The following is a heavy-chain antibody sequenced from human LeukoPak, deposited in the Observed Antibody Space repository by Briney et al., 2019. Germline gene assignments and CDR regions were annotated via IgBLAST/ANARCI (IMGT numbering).Heavy chain of an antibody. Sequence: GGSLRLSCATSGFTFSSYSMDWVRQAPGKGLEWISYITSSSNIIYYADSVKGRFTISRDNAKNSLYLQMNSLRAEDTAVYYRARGRGSYQLFDYWGQGTLVTVSS. CDR3: ARGRGSYQLFDY. D-gene: IGHD1-26*01. J-gene: IGHJ4*02. V-gene: IGHV3-48*01. CDR1: GFTFSSYS. CDR2: ITSSSNII.